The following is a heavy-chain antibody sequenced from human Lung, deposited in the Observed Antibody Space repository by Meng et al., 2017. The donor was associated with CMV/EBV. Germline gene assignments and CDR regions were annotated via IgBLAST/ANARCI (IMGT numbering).Heavy chain of an antibody. Sequence: SVKVSCKASGGTFSNYAFSWVRQAPGQGLEWMGGIIPIFGIANYAQKFQGRVTIATDESTSTAYMELISLRPEDTAVYYCARDRTGDCSSTSCYNYYYYYGMDVWGKGNXVNVDS. J-gene: IGHJ6*04. CDR1: GGTFSNYA. D-gene: IGHD2-2*02. V-gene: IGHV1-69*05. CDR2: IIPIFGIA. CDR3: ARDRTGDCSSTSCYNYYYYYGMDV.